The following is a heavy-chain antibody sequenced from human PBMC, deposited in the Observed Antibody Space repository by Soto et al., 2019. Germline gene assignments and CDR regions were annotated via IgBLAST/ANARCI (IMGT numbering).Heavy chain of an antibody. J-gene: IGHJ5*02. D-gene: IGHD3-9*01. Sequence: SETLSLTCTVSGASIRSSSHYWGWIRQPPGKGLEWIGSMHYSGNSYDNLSLKSRVTISVDTSKNQFSLRLSSVTAADTAVYYCVGQSYDVLAGSVNWFDPWGQGTLVTVSA. CDR2: MHYSGNS. CDR3: VGQSYDVLAGSVNWFDP. V-gene: IGHV4-39*01. CDR1: GASIRSSSHY.